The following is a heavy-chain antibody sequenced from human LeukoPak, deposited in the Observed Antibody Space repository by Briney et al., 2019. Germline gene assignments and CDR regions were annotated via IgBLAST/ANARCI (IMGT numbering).Heavy chain of an antibody. D-gene: IGHD2-15*01. CDR2: ISGSGGST. CDR3: ARDLSIVVVVAATPLGY. CDR1: GFTFSSYA. J-gene: IGHJ4*02. Sequence: GGSLRLSCAASGFTFSSYAMSWVRQAPGKGLEWVSAISGSGGSTYYADSVKGRFTISRDNSKNTLYLQMNSLRAEDTAVYYCARDLSIVVVVAATPLGYWGQGTLVTVSS. V-gene: IGHV3-23*01.